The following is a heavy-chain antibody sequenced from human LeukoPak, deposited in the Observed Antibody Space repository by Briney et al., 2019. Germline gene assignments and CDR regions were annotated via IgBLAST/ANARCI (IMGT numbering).Heavy chain of an antibody. V-gene: IGHV1-8*01. J-gene: IGHJ4*02. CDR2: MNPNSGNT. Sequence: ASVKVSCKASGYTFTSYDINWVRQATGQGLEWMGWMNPNSGNTGYAQKFQGRVTMTRDTSISTAYMELSRLRSDDTAVYYCATIPGYYYGSGSPYYFDYWGQGTLVTVSS. CDR1: GYTFTSYD. CDR3: ATIPGYYYGSGSPYYFDY. D-gene: IGHD3-10*01.